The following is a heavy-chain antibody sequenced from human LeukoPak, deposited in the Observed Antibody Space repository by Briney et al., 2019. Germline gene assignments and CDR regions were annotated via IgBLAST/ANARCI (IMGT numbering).Heavy chain of an antibody. CDR3: ARGRGIVVVPAAMRRFGWFDP. J-gene: IGHJ5*02. Sequence: SQTLSLTCAVSGGSISSGGYSWSWIRQPPGKGLEWIGYIYHSGSTYYNPSLKSRVTISVDRSKNQFSLKLSSVTAADAAVYCCARGRGIVVVPAAMRRFGWFDPWGQGTLVTVSS. CDR1: GGSISSGGYS. D-gene: IGHD2-2*01. V-gene: IGHV4-30-2*01. CDR2: IYHSGST.